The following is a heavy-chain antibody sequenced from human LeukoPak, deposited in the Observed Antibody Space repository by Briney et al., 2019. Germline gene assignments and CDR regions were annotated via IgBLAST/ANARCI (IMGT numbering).Heavy chain of an antibody. D-gene: IGHD2-2*01. V-gene: IGHV1-46*01. Sequence: VASVKVSCKASGYRFTSYYMHWVRRAPGQGLEWMGIINPSGGSTIYAQKFQDRVSMTRDTSTNTVYMELSSLSSEDTAVYYCARGGEYQLLDDFWGQGTLVTVSS. CDR1: GYRFTSYY. CDR3: ARGGEYQLLDDF. CDR2: INPSGGST. J-gene: IGHJ4*02.